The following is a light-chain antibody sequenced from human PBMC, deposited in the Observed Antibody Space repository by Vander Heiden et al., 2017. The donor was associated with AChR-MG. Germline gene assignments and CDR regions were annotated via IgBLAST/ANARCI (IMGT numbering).Light chain of an antibody. CDR2: DAT. CDR3: QQYYNLPPL. Sequence: IQMTQSPSSLSASVGDRVTITCQATHDIKKFLNWYQHKPGQAPRLLILDATNLEMGAPPRFSGSGSGTNFTFAISSLQPEDIATYYCQQYYNLPPLFGPGIKVDLK. CDR1: HDIKKF. V-gene: IGKV1-33*01. J-gene: IGKJ3*01.